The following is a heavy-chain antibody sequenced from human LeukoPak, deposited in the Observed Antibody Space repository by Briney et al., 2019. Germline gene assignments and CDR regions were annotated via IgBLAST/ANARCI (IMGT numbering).Heavy chain of an antibody. D-gene: IGHD2/OR15-2a*01. V-gene: IGHV5-51*01. J-gene: IGHJ3*02. CDR1: GFSFTSYW. CDR3: ARSRRGYYSALDI. CDR2: IYPDDSAT. Sequence: GESLKISCKVSGFSFTSYWIGWVRQMPGKGLEWMGIIYPDDSATTDSPSFQGQVTISADKSISTAYLQWVSLKASDTAMYYCARSRRGYYSALDIWGQGTVVTVSS.